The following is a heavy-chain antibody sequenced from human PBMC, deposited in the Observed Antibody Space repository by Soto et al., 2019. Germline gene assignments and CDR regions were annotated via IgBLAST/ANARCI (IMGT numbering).Heavy chain of an antibody. CDR3: GRGATVTMETDY. CDR2: INSDGSKT. Sequence: VQLVESGGGLVQPGGSLRLSCAASGFTFSSHWMHWVRQVPGKGLVWVSRINSDGSKTGYADSVKGRFTISRDNAKNTLFLQMNSLRADDTAVYYCGRGATVTMETDYWGQGTLVTVSS. CDR1: GFTFSSHW. D-gene: IGHD4-17*01. J-gene: IGHJ4*02. V-gene: IGHV3-74*01.